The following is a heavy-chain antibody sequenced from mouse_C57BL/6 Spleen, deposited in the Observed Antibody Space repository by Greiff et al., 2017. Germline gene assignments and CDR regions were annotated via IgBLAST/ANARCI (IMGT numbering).Heavy chain of an antibody. CDR1: GYAFSSSW. CDR2: IYPGDGDT. V-gene: IGHV1-82*01. J-gene: IGHJ1*03. Sequence: VKLQESGPELVKPGASVKISCKASGYAFSSSWMNWVKQRPGKGLEWIGRIYPGDGDTNYNGKFKGKATLTADKSSSTAYMQLSSLTSEDSAVYFCARGYYGSSEYFDVWGTGTTVTVSS. CDR3: ARGYYGSSEYFDV. D-gene: IGHD1-1*01.